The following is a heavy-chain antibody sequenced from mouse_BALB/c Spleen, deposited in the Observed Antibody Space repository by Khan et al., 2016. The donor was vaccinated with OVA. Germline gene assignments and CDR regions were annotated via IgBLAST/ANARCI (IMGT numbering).Heavy chain of an antibody. D-gene: IGHD2-4*01. CDR1: GFSLTNYS. CDR2: IWSAGST. J-gene: IGHJ3*01. CDR3: ARRGYDYGRGALFAY. V-gene: IGHV2-2*02. Sequence: QVQLKQSGPGLVQPSQSLSITCTVSGFSLTNYSVNWVRQSPGKGLEWLGVIWSAGSTDYNAAFISRLTIRKDNSRSQVFFKMNSLQPNDTAIYYCARRGYDYGRGALFAYWGQGTLVTVSA.